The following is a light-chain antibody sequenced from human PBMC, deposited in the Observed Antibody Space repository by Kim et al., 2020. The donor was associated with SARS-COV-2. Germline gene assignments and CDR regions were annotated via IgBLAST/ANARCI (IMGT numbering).Light chain of an antibody. J-gene: IGKJ4*01. CDR1: QGISSY. Sequence: SGGGRVTITCRARQGISSYLAWYQQKPEKAPKLLIDAASTLQSGVPSRFSGSGSGTEFTLTRGSLQPEDFATYCCQQLNSYPRLTFGGGTKVDIK. CDR3: QQLNSYPRLT. CDR2: AAS. V-gene: IGKV1-9*01.